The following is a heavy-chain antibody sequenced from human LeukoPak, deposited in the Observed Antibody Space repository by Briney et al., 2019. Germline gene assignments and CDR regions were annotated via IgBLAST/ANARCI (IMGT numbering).Heavy chain of an antibody. CDR3: AKAANPKSTYYYDSSGTYYFDY. Sequence: GGSLRLSCAASGFTFDDYAMHWVRQAPGKGLEWVSGISWNSGSIGYADSVKGRFTISRDNAKNSLYLQMNSLRAEDTALYYCAKAANPKSTYYYDSSGTYYFDYWGQGTLVTVSS. CDR1: GFTFDDYA. V-gene: IGHV3-9*01. J-gene: IGHJ4*02. D-gene: IGHD3-22*01. CDR2: ISWNSGSI.